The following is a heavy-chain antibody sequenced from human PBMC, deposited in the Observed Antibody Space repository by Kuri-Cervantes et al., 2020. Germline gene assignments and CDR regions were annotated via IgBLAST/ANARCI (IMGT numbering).Heavy chain of an antibody. D-gene: IGHD4-11*01. J-gene: IGHJ4*02. CDR2: IKEDGSEK. CDR3: ARVPPLGLQPNPYFDF. Sequence: GESLKISCAASGFTFRRYWMSWVRQAPGKGLEWVANIKEDGSEKYYVDSVKGRFTISRDNAKNSLCLQMNSLRAEDTAVYYCARVPPLGLQPNPYFDFWGQGTLVTVSS. CDR1: GFTFRRYW. V-gene: IGHV3-7*01.